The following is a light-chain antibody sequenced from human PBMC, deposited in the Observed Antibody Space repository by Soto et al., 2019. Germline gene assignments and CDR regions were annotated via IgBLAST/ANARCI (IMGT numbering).Light chain of an antibody. CDR3: QQYNSYSPWT. CDR1: ESLSPHS. Sequence: IVLTQSPGTLSLSPGETATLSCRASESLSPHSIAWYQQKPGQAPRLLLYRISTRATGIPGRFSGSGSGTEFTLTISSLQPDDFATYYCQQYNSYSPWTFGQGTKVDIK. V-gene: IGKV3-20*01. CDR2: RIS. J-gene: IGKJ1*01.